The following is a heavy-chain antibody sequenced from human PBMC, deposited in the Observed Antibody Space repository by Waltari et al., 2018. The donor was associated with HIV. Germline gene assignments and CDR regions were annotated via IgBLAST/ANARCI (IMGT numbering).Heavy chain of an antibody. CDR1: GYSISSGYY. CDR3: ARDHYIAAAGSG. CDR2: IYHSGST. V-gene: IGHV4-38-2*02. D-gene: IGHD6-13*01. Sequence: QVQLQESGPGLVKPSETLSLTCTVSGYSISSGYYWGWIRQPPGKGLEWIGSIYHSGSTYYNPSLKSRVTISVDTSKNQFSLKLSSVTAADTAVYYCARDHYIAAAGSGWGQGTLVTVSS. J-gene: IGHJ4*02.